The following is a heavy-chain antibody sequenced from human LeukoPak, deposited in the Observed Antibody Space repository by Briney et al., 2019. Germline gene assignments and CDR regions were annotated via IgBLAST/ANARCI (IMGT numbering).Heavy chain of an antibody. D-gene: IGHD5-18*01. CDR3: ARITAVANLAFDY. Sequence: SETLSLTCTVSGGSISSSGYSWNWIRQPPGKGLEWIGYIYHSVSTYYNPSLKSRVTISIDRSNNQFSLKLSSVTAADTAVYYCARITAVANLAFDYWGQGTLVTVSS. V-gene: IGHV4-30-2*01. CDR1: GGSISSSGYS. CDR2: IYHSVST. J-gene: IGHJ4*02.